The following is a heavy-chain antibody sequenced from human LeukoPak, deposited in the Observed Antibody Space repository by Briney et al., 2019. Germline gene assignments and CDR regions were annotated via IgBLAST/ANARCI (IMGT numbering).Heavy chain of an antibody. CDR1: GFTFSSYD. J-gene: IGHJ4*02. CDR2: ISGSFGST. D-gene: IGHD4-11*01. V-gene: IGHV3-23*01. CDR3: SQSPKIVTTPRFVY. Sequence: PGGSLRLSCAASGFTFSSYDMSWLRQAPGKGLEWVSTISGSFGSTYYADFVEGRFTISRDNSKNTMSLQLNSLRADDTAVYYFSQSPKIVTTPRFVYWGQGTLVTVSS.